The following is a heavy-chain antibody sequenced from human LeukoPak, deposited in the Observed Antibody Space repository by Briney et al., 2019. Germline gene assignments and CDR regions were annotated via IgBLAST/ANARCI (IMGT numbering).Heavy chain of an antibody. V-gene: IGHV3-48*03. CDR2: ISSSGSTI. Sequence: GGSLRLSCAASGFTFSSYEMNWVRQAPGKGLEWVSHISSSGSTIYYTDSVKGRFTISRDNAKNSLYLQMNSLTAEDTAIYYCARRTNGALGCFDYWGQGALVTVSS. CDR3: ARRTNGALGCFDY. J-gene: IGHJ4*02. CDR1: GFTFSSYE. D-gene: IGHD4-17*01.